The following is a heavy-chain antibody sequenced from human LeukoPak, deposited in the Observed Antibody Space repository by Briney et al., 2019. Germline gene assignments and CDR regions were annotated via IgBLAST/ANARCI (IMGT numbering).Heavy chain of an antibody. CDR3: AKGGFLYTVTTHIDY. V-gene: IGHV3-9*01. CDR1: GFTFDDYA. CDR2: ISWNSGSI. J-gene: IGHJ4*02. D-gene: IGHD4-17*01. Sequence: GRSLRLSCAASGFTFDDYAMHWVRQAPGKGLEWVSGISWNSGSIGYADSVKGRFTISRDNAKNSLYLQMNSLRAEDTALYYCAKGGFLYTVTTHIDYWGQGTLVTVSS.